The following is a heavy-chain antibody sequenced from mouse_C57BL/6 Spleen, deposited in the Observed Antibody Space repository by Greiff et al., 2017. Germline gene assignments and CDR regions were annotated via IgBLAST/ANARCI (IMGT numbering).Heavy chain of an antibody. D-gene: IGHD2-4*01. Sequence: EVKLVESGGDLVKPGGSLKLSCAASGFTFSSYGMSWVRQTPDKRLEWVATISSGGSYTYYPDSVKGRFTISRDNAKNTLYLQMSSLKSEDTAMYYCARHEDYDYPWFAYWGQGTLVTVSA. CDR3: ARHEDYDYPWFAY. J-gene: IGHJ3*01. CDR2: ISSGGSYT. V-gene: IGHV5-6*01. CDR1: GFTFSSYG.